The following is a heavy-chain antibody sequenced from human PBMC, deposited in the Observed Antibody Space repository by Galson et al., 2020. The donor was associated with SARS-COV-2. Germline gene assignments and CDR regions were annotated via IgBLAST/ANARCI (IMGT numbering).Heavy chain of an antibody. CDR1: GFTFNNYA. CDR3: AKDPGGVDWYFDL. J-gene: IGHJ2*01. V-gene: IGHV3-23*01. Sequence: GGSLRLSCAASGFTFNNYAMTWVRQAPGKGLEWVSSISGTSGSTFYADSVKGRFTIFRDNSMNTLFLLMDSLRAEDTAVYYCAKDPGGVDWYFDLWGRGSRVTVSS. D-gene: IGHD1-26*01. CDR2: ISGTSGST.